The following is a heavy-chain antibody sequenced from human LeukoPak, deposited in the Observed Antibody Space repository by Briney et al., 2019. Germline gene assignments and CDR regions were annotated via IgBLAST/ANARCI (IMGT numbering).Heavy chain of an antibody. CDR3: ARRYLLWFGEFTYDAFDI. D-gene: IGHD3-10*01. CDR1: GGSISSSSYY. V-gene: IGHV4-39*07. J-gene: IGHJ3*02. CDR2: IYYSGST. Sequence: SETLSLTCTVSGGSISSSSYYWGWIRQPPGKGLEWIGSIYYSGSTYYNPSLKSRVTISVDTSKNQFSLKLSSVTAADTAVYYCARRYLLWFGEFTYDAFDIWGQGTMVTVSS.